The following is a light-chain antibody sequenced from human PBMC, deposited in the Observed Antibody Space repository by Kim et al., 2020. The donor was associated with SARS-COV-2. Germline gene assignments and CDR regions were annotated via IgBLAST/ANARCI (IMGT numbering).Light chain of an antibody. CDR1: RSGSKS. CDR3: QVWDTDNDHYV. Sequence: APGETAGLTCGENRSGSKSVRWYQQKPGQAPVLVIYYDSDRPSGIPERFSGSNSGNTATLTISSVEAGDEADYYCQVWDTDNDHYVFATGTKVTVL. V-gene: IGLV3-21*04. CDR2: YDS. J-gene: IGLJ1*01.